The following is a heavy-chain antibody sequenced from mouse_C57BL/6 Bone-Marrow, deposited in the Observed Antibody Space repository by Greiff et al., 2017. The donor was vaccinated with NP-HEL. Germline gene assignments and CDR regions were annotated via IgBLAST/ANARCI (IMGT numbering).Heavy chain of an antibody. CDR1: GYTFTSYW. CDR3: ARDYGSREPYAMDY. V-gene: IGHV1-50*01. CDR2: IDPSDSYT. D-gene: IGHD1-1*01. Sequence: QVQLQQPGAELVKPGASVKLSCKASGYTFTSYWMQWVKQRPGQGLEWIGEIDPSDSYTNYNQKFKGKATLTVDTSSSTADMQLSSLTSEDSAVYYCARDYGSREPYAMDYWGQGTSVTVSS. J-gene: IGHJ4*01.